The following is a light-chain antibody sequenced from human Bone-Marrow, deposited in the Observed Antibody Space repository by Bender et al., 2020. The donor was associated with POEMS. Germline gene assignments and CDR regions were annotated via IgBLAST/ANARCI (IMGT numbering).Light chain of an antibody. CDR3: SSWDDRLNGWV. Sequence: QSVLTQPPSASGTPGQSVTISCSGTSSNFGNNAANWYQHVPGTAPKLLIYSNNQRPSGVPDRSSASTHGTSASLAISGLHSDDEADYYCSSWDDRLNGWVFGGGTKLTVL. CDR2: SNN. CDR1: SSNFGNNA. J-gene: IGLJ3*02. V-gene: IGLV1-44*01.